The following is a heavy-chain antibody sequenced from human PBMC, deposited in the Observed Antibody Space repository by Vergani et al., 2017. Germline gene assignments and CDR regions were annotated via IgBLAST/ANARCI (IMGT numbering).Heavy chain of an antibody. Sequence: QVQVVQSGAEVKKSGASVKVSCKTSGYTFSNYYMHWVRQAPGQGHEWMGIINPSGGHTNYAQKFQGRVTMTRDTSTSTVYMELSSLRSEDTAIYYCARGDYGILTGYRYWVQGTLVTVSA. CDR3: ARGDYGILTGYRY. V-gene: IGHV1-46*03. D-gene: IGHD3-9*01. J-gene: IGHJ4*02. CDR1: GYTFSNYY. CDR2: INPSGGHT.